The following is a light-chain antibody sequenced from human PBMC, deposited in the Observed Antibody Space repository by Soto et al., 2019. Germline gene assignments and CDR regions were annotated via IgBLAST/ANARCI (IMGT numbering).Light chain of an antibody. CDR1: SSDVGSYNL. J-gene: IGLJ2*01. CDR3: CSYGGRDAMI. CDR2: EGS. Sequence: QSALTQPASVSGSPGQSITISCTGTSSDVGSYNLVSWYQQHPGKAPKRMIYEGSKRPSGVSNRFSGSKSGNTASLTISGLQAEDEADYYCCSYGGRDAMIFGGGTKVTVL. V-gene: IGLV2-23*01.